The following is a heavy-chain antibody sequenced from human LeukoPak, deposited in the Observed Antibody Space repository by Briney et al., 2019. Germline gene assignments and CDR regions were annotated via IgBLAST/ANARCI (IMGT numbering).Heavy chain of an antibody. Sequence: ASVKVSCKASGYTITDYYLHWVRQAPGQGLEWMGWIIPNTGGTNYAQKFQDWVTMSSDTSISTAYMELSSLRSEDTAVYYCARESLVVPAAPLGTGFDPWGQGTLVTVSS. CDR3: ARESLVVPAAPLGTGFDP. D-gene: IGHD2-2*01. CDR2: IIPNTGGT. J-gene: IGHJ5*02. V-gene: IGHV1-2*04. CDR1: GYTITDYY.